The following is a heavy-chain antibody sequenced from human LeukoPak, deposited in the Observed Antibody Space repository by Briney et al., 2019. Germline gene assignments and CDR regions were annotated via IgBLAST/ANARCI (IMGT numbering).Heavy chain of an antibody. CDR1: GFTFSSYS. V-gene: IGHV3-21*01. Sequence: GGSLRLSCAASGFTFSSYSMNWVRQAPGKGLEWVSSISSSSSYIYYADSVKGRFTISRDNAKNSLYLQMNSLRAEDTAVYYCARERWLQFPDAFDIWAKGQWSPSLQ. D-gene: IGHD5-24*01. CDR2: ISSSSSYI. CDR3: ARERWLQFPDAFDI. J-gene: IGHJ3*02.